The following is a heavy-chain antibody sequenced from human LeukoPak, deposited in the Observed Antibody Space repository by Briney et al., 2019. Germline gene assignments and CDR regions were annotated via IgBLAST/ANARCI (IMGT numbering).Heavy chain of an antibody. CDR1: GYTFTSYG. CDR2: ISAYNGNT. D-gene: IGHD6-13*01. J-gene: IGHJ6*03. Sequence: ASVKVSCKASGYTFTSYGISWVRQAPGQGLEWMGWISAYNGNTNYAQKLQGRVTMTTDTSTSTAYMELRSLRSDDTAVYYCARDVYGVAAAGTALGYYYYMDVWGKGTTVTISS. CDR3: ARDVYGVAAAGTALGYYYYMDV. V-gene: IGHV1-18*01.